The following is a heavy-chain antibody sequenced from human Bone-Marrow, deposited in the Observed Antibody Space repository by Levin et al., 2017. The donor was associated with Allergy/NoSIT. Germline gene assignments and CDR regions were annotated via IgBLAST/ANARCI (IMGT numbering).Heavy chain of an antibody. D-gene: IGHD2-2*01. V-gene: IGHV4-59*01. CDR3: ARDRYCSSTSCYGGSYYYGMDG. CDR2: IYYSGST. Sequence: GSLRLSCTVSGGSISSYYWSWIRQPPGKGLEWIGYIYYSGSTNYNPSLKSRVTISVDTSKNQFSLKLSSVTAADTAVYYCARDRYCSSTSCYGGSYYYGMDGWGQGTTVTVSS. CDR1: GGSISSYY. J-gene: IGHJ6*02.